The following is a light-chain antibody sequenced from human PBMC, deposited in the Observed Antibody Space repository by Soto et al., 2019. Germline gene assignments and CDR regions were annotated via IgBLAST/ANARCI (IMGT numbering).Light chain of an antibody. Sequence: DIQMTQSPSTLSASVGDRVTITCRASQSISSWLAWYQQKPGKAPNLLIYKASSLEGGAPSRFSGSGSGTEFTLTISSLQPDDFATYYCQQYNDYPYTFGQGTKLDIK. CDR2: KAS. CDR3: QQYNDYPYT. J-gene: IGKJ2*01. CDR1: QSISSW. V-gene: IGKV1-5*03.